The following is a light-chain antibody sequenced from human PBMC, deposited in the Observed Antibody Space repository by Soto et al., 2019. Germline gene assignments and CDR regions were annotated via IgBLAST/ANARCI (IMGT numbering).Light chain of an antibody. V-gene: IGLV2-14*01. J-gene: IGLJ1*01. Sequence: QSVLTQPASVSGSPGQSITISCTGTSSDVGGYKYVSWYQQHPGKAPKLMIFEVSDRPSGVSHRFSGSKSGNTASLTISGLQAEYEADYYCSSYTRSTHQVFGNRTKLTV. CDR1: SSDVGGYKY. CDR2: EVS. CDR3: SSYTRSTHQV.